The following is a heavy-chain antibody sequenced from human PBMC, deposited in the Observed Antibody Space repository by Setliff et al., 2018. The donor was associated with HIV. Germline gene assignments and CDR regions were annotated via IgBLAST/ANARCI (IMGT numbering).Heavy chain of an antibody. D-gene: IGHD4-4*01. CDR1: GYTFSNYG. CDR2: ITSYNGNT. V-gene: IGHV1-18*01. J-gene: IGHJ6*03. CDR3: AKDGPTVIEGSYMDV. Sequence: ASVKVSCKASGYTFSNYGITWVRQAPGQGLEWMGWITSYNGNTNYAKKFKGRVTMTTDTSTSIAYMELKSLRSEDTAVYFCAKDGPTVIEGSYMDVWGKGTTVTVSS.